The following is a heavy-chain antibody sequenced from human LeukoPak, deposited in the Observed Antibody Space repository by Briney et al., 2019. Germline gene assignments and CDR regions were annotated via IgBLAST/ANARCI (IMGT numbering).Heavy chain of an antibody. CDR3: AKALNHIVVVPAAMGE. Sequence: GGSLRLSCAASGFIFGDYAMSWVRQAPGKGLEWVSAISKIGGEKFYADSVKGRFSISRDNSKNTLYLQMNSLRAEDTAVYYCAKALNHIVVVPAAMGEGGQGTLVTVSS. J-gene: IGHJ4*02. CDR1: GFIFGDYA. CDR2: ISKIGGEK. V-gene: IGHV3-23*01. D-gene: IGHD2-2*01.